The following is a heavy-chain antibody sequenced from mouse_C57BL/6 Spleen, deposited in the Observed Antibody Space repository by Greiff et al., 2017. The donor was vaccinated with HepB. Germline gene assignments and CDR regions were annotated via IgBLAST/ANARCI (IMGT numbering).Heavy chain of an antibody. V-gene: IGHV1-64*01. CDR3: ARKGAIVDYYAMDY. D-gene: IGHD2-5*01. Sequence: QVQLQQSGAELVKPGASVKLSCKASGYTFTSYWMHWVKQRPGQGLEWIGMIHPNSGSTNYNEKFKSKATLTVDKSSSTAYMQLSSLTSEDSAVYYCARKGAIVDYYAMDYWGQGTSVTVSS. J-gene: IGHJ4*01. CDR1: GYTFTSYW. CDR2: IHPNSGST.